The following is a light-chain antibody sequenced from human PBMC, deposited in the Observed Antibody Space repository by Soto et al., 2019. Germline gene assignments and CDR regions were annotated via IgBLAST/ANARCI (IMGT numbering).Light chain of an antibody. CDR1: QSVNNNY. CDR2: GTS. Sequence: EMVLTQYPGTLSLSPGEKATLSCRASQSVNNNYLAWYQQTPGQAPRLLIYGTSNRAPGIADRFSGSGSGTEFTLAIARVEPEDFAVYYSHQFGFSPVTFGQGTKLEIK. V-gene: IGKV3-20*01. J-gene: IGKJ2*01. CDR3: HQFGFSPVT.